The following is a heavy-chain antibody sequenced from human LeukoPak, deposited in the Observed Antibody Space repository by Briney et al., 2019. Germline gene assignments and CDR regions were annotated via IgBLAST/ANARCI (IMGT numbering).Heavy chain of an antibody. V-gene: IGHV3-48*03. CDR2: ISISGSTK. CDR1: GISLSSFE. D-gene: IGHD3-22*01. CDR3: ARGGSSGYDYNAFDI. J-gene: IGHJ3*02. Sequence: GGSLRLSCAASGISLSSFEMNWVRQAPGKGLEWVSYISISGSTKYYADSVRGRFTISSDTAKNSLFLQMNSLRDEDTAIYYCARGGSSGYDYNAFDIWGQGTTVTASS.